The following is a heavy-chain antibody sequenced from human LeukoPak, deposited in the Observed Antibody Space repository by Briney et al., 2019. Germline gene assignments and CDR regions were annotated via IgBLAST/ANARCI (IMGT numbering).Heavy chain of an antibody. CDR3: ATQGIAVAAAALYYFDY. J-gene: IGHJ4*02. D-gene: IGHD6-19*01. CDR2: ISSSSSYT. V-gene: IGHV3-11*03. Sequence: LSLTCTVSGASISSDYCSWIRQPPGKGLEWVSYISSSSSYTNYADSVKGRFTISRDNAKNSLYLQMNSLRAEDTAVYYCATQGIAVAAAALYYFDYWGQGTLVTVSS. CDR1: GASISSDY.